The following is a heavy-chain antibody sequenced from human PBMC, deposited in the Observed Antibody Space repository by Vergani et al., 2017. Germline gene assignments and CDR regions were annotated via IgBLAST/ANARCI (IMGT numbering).Heavy chain of an antibody. J-gene: IGHJ5*02. V-gene: IGHV4-4*07. CDR3: ARHIGTYYDFWSGWGTLGWFDP. D-gene: IGHD3-3*01. Sequence: QVQLQESGPGLVKPSETLSLTCTVSGGSISSYYWSWIRQPAGKGLEWIGRIYTSGSTNYNPSLKSRVTMSVDTSKNQFSLKLSSVTAADTAVYYCARHIGTYYDFWSGWGTLGWFDPWGQGTLVTVSS. CDR1: GGSISSYY. CDR2: IYTSGST.